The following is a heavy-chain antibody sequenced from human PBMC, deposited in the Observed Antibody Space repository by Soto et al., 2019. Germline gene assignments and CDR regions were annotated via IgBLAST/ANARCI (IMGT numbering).Heavy chain of an antibody. J-gene: IGHJ6*02. CDR1: GFTFDDYA. Sequence: EVQLVESGGGLVQPGRSLRLSCAASGFTFDDYAMHWVRQAPGKGLEWVSGISWNSGSIGYADSVKGRFTISRDNAKNSLYLQMNSLRAEDTALYYCAKDITHSAQGGSGMDVWGQGTTVTVSS. CDR3: AKDITHSAQGGSGMDV. D-gene: IGHD6-25*01. V-gene: IGHV3-9*01. CDR2: ISWNSGSI.